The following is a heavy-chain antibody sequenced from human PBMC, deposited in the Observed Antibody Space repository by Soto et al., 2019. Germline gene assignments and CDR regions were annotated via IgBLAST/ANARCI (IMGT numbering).Heavy chain of an antibody. Sequence: SETLSLTCTVSGGSISSSSYYWGWIRQPPGKGLEWIGSIYYSGSTYYNPSLKSRVTISVDTSKNQFSLKLSSVTAADTAVYYCARQPRGAGIHGMDVWGQGTTVTVSS. CDR2: IYYSGST. J-gene: IGHJ6*02. D-gene: IGHD6-19*01. CDR3: ARQPRGAGIHGMDV. CDR1: GGSISSSSYY. V-gene: IGHV4-39*01.